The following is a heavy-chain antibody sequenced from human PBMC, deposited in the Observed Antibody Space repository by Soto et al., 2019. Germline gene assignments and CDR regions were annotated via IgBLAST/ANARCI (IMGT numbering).Heavy chain of an antibody. D-gene: IGHD3-16*02. Sequence: GGSLRLSCAASGFTFSSYAMSWVRQAPGKGLEWVPAISGSGGSTYYADSVKGRFTISRDNSKNTLYLQVNSLRAEDTAVYYCAKEPYRGLAYYFDYWGQGTLVTVSS. CDR1: GFTFSSYA. J-gene: IGHJ4*02. CDR2: ISGSGGST. CDR3: AKEPYRGLAYYFDY. V-gene: IGHV3-23*01.